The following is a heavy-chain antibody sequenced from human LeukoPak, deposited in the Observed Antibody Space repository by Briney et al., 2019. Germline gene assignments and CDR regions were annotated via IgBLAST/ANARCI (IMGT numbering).Heavy chain of an antibody. Sequence: GGSLRLSRAASGLTFSSYSMNWVRQARGKGVEWGASISSRSSYIYYADSVTGRFTISRDNAKTSLYLQMNCLRAEDTAVSACASFAQYCSGGSCCYYGMDFWGQGTTVTVSS. CDR1: GLTFSSYS. D-gene: IGHD2-15*01. J-gene: IGHJ6*02. CDR3: ASFAQYCSGGSCCYYGMDF. CDR2: ISSRSSYI. V-gene: IGHV3-21*01.